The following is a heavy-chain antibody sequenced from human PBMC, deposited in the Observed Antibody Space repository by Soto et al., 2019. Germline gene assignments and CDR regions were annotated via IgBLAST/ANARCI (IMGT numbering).Heavy chain of an antibody. CDR2: LLDDGSK. CDR1: RFPFSYYA. CDR3: AKEGTGLYNAFDI. J-gene: IGHJ3*02. D-gene: IGHD3-10*01. V-gene: IGHV3-30*18. Sequence: QVELVVSGGGVVRPGRSLRLSCVASRFPFSYYAMHWVRQAPGKGLEFVAVLLDDGSKYYADSVKGRFTISKDNSMKTVDLEMSSLRPEDTALYYCAKEGTGLYNAFDIWGQGTMVTVS.